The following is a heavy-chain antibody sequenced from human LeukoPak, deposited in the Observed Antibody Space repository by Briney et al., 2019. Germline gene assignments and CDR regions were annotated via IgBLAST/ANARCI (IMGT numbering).Heavy chain of an antibody. CDR2: ISYDGKNK. CDR3: ARDGDSSNWYSPDDAFDI. Sequence: PGRSLRLSCAASGFTFSKYAIHWVRQAPGKGLEWVAFISYDGKNKYYADSVQDRCTISKDNSKNTVYLQMDFLRADDTAVYYCARDGDSSNWYSPDDAFDIWGQGTMVTVSS. J-gene: IGHJ3*02. CDR1: GFTFSKYA. V-gene: IGHV3-30*04. D-gene: IGHD6-13*01.